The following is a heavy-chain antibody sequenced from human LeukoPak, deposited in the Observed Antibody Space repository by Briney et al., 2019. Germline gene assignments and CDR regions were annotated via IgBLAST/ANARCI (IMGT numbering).Heavy chain of an antibody. D-gene: IGHD1-1*01. CDR3: ARVQRPLDGADY. V-gene: IGHV4-39*07. CDR1: GGSISSSSSY. J-gene: IGHJ4*02. Sequence: SETLSLTCTVSGGSISSSSSYWGWIRQPPGKGLEWIGNFYYSGGTYYNPSLKSRVSISVDTSKNQFSLKLSSVTAADTAVYYCARVQRPLDGADYWGQGTLVTVSS. CDR2: FYYSGGT.